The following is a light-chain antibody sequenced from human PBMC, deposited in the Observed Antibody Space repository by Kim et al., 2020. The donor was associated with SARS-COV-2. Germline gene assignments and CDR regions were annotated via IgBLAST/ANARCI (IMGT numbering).Light chain of an antibody. V-gene: IGLV3-1*01. J-gene: IGLJ2*01. Sequence: SGSPEQAASIPCSGDQLGDKYVCWYQQKPGQSPVLVIYGYIRRPSGIPERFSGSNSGNTATLTIGGTQARDEAVYYCQAWDRTTVVFGGGTKVTVL. CDR3: QAWDRTTVV. CDR2: GYI. CDR1: QLGDKY.